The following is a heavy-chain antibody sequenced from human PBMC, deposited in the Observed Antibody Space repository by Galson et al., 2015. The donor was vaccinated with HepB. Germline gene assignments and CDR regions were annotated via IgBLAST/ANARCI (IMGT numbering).Heavy chain of an antibody. J-gene: IGHJ4*02. Sequence: SLRLSCAASGFTFSSYWMHWVRQVPGKGLVWVSRFNSDGSSTTYADSVKGRFTISRDCAKKTMYLQMNSLRVEDTAVYYCVRWGSFDSWGQGTLVIVSS. CDR1: GFTFSSYW. D-gene: IGHD3-16*01. V-gene: IGHV3-74*01. CDR2: FNSDGSST. CDR3: VRWGSFDS.